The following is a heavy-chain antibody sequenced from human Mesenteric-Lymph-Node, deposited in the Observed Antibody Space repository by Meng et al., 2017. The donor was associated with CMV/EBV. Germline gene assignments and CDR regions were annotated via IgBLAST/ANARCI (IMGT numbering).Heavy chain of an antibody. V-gene: IGHV7-4-1*02. CDR2: INTNPGNP. CDR3: ARVGSGYDLGSSDY. Sequence: KASGYTFTSYAMNWVRQAPGQGLEWMGGINTNPGNPTYAQGFTARFVFSLDTSVSTAYLQISSLKAEDTAVYYCARVGSGYDLGSSDYWGQRTLVTVSS. CDR1: GYTFTSYA. D-gene: IGHD5-12*01. J-gene: IGHJ4*02.